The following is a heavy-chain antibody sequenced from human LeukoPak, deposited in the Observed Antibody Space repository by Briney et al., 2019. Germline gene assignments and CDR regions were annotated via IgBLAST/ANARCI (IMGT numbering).Heavy chain of an antibody. D-gene: IGHD3-22*01. CDR1: GYTFTGYY. CDR2: INPNSGGT. J-gene: IGHJ4*02. CDR3: ARDRVYYYDSSGYKGGFDY. Sequence: GASVKVSCKASGYTFTGYYMHWVRQAPGQGLEWMGWINPNSGGTNYAQKFQGRVTMTRDTSISTAYMELRSLRSDDTAVYYCARDRVYYYDSSGYKGGFDYWGQGTLVTVSS. V-gene: IGHV1-2*02.